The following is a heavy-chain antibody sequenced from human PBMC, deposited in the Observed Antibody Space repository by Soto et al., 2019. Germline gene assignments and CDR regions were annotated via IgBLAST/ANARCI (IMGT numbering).Heavy chain of an antibody. Sequence: QVQLVQSGAEVKKPGASVKVSCKASGYTFTSYGISWVRQAPGQGLEWMGWISGYNGNTNYAQKLQGRFTMTTDTSTSTAYMELRNLRSDDTAVYYCARDNYCSGGSCYVLYFQHWGQGTLVTVSS. J-gene: IGHJ1*01. CDR3: ARDNYCSGGSCYVLYFQH. V-gene: IGHV1-18*01. CDR1: GYTFTSYG. CDR2: ISGYNGNT. D-gene: IGHD2-15*01.